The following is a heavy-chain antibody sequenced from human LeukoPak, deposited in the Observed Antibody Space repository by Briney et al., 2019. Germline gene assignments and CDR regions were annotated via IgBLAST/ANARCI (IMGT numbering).Heavy chain of an antibody. Sequence: ASVKVSCKASGYTFTGYYMHWVRQAPGQGLEWMGWINPNSGGTNHAQKFQGRVTMTRDTSISTAYMELSRLRSDDTAVYYCARVKLHWNPWFDPWGQGTLVTVSS. V-gene: IGHV1-2*02. CDR3: ARVKLHWNPWFDP. D-gene: IGHD1-1*01. CDR1: GYTFTGYY. CDR2: INPNSGGT. J-gene: IGHJ5*02.